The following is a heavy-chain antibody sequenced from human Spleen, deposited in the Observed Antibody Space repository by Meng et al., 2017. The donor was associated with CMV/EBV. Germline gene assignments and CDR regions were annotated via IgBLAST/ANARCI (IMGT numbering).Heavy chain of an antibody. V-gene: IGHV1-8*02. CDR2: MNPNSGNT. CDR1: GYTFIDYY. D-gene: IGHD6-6*01. J-gene: IGHJ4*02. CDR3: ALIRSIAAPADY. Sequence: ASVKVSCKTSGYTFIDYYIHWVRQAPGQGLEWMGWMNPNSGNTGYAQKFQGRVTMTRNTSISTAYMELSSLRSEDTAVYYCALIRSIAAPADYWGQGTLVTVSS.